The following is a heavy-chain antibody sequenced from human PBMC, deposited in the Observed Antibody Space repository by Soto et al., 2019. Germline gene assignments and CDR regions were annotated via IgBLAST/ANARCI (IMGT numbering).Heavy chain of an antibody. CDR2: IYYSGST. Sequence: QLQLQESGPGLVKPSQTLSLACTVSGGSFSSGGYYWSWIRQLPGKGLEWIGYIYYSGSTYYNPSLKRRFTISLDTSKNQFSLKLRSVTAADTAVYYCARATSFSVHHGYWGQGTLVTVSS. D-gene: IGHD1-1*01. CDR1: GGSFSSGGYY. J-gene: IGHJ4*02. CDR3: ARATSFSVHHGY. V-gene: IGHV4-31*03.